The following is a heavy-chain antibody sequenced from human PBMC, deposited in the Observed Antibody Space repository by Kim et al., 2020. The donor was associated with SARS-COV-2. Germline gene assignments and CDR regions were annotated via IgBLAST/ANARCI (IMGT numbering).Heavy chain of an antibody. Sequence: SETLSLTCTVSGGSISSYYWSWIRQPPGKGLEWIGYIYYSGSTNYNPSLKSRVTISVDTSKNQFSLKLSSVTAADTAVYYCARALEGHSSGWYFDYWGQGTLVTVSS. V-gene: IGHV4-59*01. CDR1: GGSISSYY. J-gene: IGHJ4*02. D-gene: IGHD6-19*01. CDR3: ARALEGHSSGWYFDY. CDR2: IYYSGST.